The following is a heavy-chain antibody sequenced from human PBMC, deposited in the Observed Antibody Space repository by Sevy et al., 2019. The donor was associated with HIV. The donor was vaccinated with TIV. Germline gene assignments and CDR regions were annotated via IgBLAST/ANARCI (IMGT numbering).Heavy chain of an antibody. Sequence: ASVKVSCKASGFTFSSSAVQWVRQARGQRLEWIGWIVVGSGNTDYAQKFQGRVTITRDMSTTTAHMELSSLTSDDTAVYYCPAEDMSRFGGPLRVFDMWGQGTMVTVSS. V-gene: IGHV1-58*01. J-gene: IGHJ3*02. CDR3: PAEDMSRFGGPLRVFDM. CDR1: GFTFSSSA. CDR2: IVVGSGNT. D-gene: IGHD3-16*01.